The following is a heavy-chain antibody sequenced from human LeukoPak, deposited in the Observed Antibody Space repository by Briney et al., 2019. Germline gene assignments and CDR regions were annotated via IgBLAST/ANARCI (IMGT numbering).Heavy chain of an antibody. CDR1: GVTFSPYW. J-gene: IGHJ4*02. V-gene: IGHV3-74*01. CDR3: TRSARTYFDY. CDR2: TISDGTGT. Sequence: PGGSLRLSCAASGVTFSPYWMHWFRQVPGQGLVWVSRTISDGTGTTYADSVKGRFIISRENAKNTVFLEINSVRAEDTAVYYCTRSARTYFDYWGQGTLVTVSS.